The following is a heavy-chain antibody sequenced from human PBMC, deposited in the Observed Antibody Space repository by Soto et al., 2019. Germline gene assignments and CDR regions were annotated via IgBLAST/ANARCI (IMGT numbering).Heavy chain of an antibody. CDR3: ASRDPGTSVDY. D-gene: IGHD1-7*01. CDR1: GGSFTSNNW. V-gene: IGHV4-4*02. J-gene: IGHJ4*02. CDR2: IYRTGST. Sequence: SETLSLTCAVSGGSFTSNNWWTWVRQPPGQGLEWIGEIYRTGSTNSNPSLKRRVTISLHKSENQFSLKVTSLTAADTAVYYCASRDPGTSVDYWGQGTLVTVSS.